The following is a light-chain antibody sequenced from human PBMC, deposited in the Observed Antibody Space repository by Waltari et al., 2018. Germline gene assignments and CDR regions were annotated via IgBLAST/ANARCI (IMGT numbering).Light chain of an antibody. CDR2: DVN. CDR1: SSDVGGYNY. Sequence: QSALTQPASVSGSPGQSITISCTGASSDVGGYNYFSWYQQHPGKAPKLMIYDVNKRPSGVSNRFSGSKSGNTASLTISGLQAEDEADYYCNSYTSTSTWVFGGGTKLTVL. CDR3: NSYTSTSTWV. V-gene: IGLV2-14*03. J-gene: IGLJ3*02.